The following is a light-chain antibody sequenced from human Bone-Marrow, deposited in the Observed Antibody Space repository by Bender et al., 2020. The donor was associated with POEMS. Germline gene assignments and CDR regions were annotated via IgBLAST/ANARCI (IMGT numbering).Light chain of an antibody. J-gene: IGLJ2*01. Sequence: QSALTQPASVSGSPGQSITISCTGTSSNVGRYNLVSWYHQHPGKAPKLIIYEVTKRPSGVSNRFSGSKSGNTASLTISGLQAEDEADYYCCSYAGSSNVVFGGGTKLTVL. CDR1: SSNVGRYNL. CDR3: CSYAGSSNVV. CDR2: EVT. V-gene: IGLV2-23*02.